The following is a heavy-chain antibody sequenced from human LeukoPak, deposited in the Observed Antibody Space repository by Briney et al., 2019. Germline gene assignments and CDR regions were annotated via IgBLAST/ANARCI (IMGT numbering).Heavy chain of an antibody. CDR1: GFTFSSYA. D-gene: IGHD3-9*01. CDR2: VSASGGST. CDR3: AKDGTYYDILTGYYPTPNDY. J-gene: IGHJ4*02. Sequence: PGGSLRLSCAASGFTFSSYAMSWVRQAPGKGLEWVSAVSASGGSTYYADSVKGRFTISRDNSKNTLYLQMNSLRAEDTAVYYCAKDGTYYDILTGYYPTPNDYWGQGTLVTVSS. V-gene: IGHV3-23*01.